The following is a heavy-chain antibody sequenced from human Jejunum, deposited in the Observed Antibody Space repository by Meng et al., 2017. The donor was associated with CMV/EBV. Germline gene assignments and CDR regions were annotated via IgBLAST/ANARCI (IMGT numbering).Heavy chain of an antibody. CDR2: ISGNGGDT. Sequence: SGFTFSSYPMHWVRQAPGKGLECLSAISGNGGDTYYAGSVRGRFTISRDNSKNTVSLQMGSLRPDDTAVYYCAREVKEGGSFDYWGQGTRVTVSS. CDR3: AREVKEGGSFDY. D-gene: IGHD1-26*01. CDR1: GFTFSSYP. V-gene: IGHV3-64*02. J-gene: IGHJ4*02.